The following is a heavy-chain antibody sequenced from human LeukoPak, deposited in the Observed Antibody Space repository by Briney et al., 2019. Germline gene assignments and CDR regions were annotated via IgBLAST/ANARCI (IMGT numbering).Heavy chain of an antibody. Sequence: GGSLRLSCAASGFTFSSYGMSWVRQAPGKGLEWVSNISEDGSEKYYVDSVKGRFTISRDNAKNTLYLQMKSLRAEDTAVYYCARRISTSLSFYYYYYMAVWGKGTSVTVSS. J-gene: IGHJ6*03. CDR2: ISEDGSEK. V-gene: IGHV3-7*01. CDR3: ARRISTSLSFYYYYYMAV. CDR1: GFTFSSYG. D-gene: IGHD6-6*01.